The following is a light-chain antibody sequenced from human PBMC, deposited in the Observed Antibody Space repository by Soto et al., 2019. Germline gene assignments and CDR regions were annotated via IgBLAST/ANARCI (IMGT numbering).Light chain of an antibody. Sequence: DIVMTQSPDALAVSLGERATINCKSSQSILFNSNNKNYLAWYQQKPGQPPKLLIYWASTRESGVPDRFRGSGSGIDFTLTISSLQAEDVAVYYCQQYWSPPLTFGGGTKVEIK. V-gene: IGKV4-1*01. J-gene: IGKJ4*01. CDR3: QQYWSPPLT. CDR2: WAS. CDR1: QSILFNSNNKNY.